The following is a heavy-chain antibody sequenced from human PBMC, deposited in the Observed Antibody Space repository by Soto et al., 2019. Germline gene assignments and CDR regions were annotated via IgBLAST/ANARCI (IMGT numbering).Heavy chain of an antibody. CDR1: GGSITSGQW. CDR2: IYHSGSS. Sequence: SETLSLTCAVSGGSITSGQWWSWVRQPPGKGLEWIGEIYHSGSSNYNPSLKSRVTVSVDKSKTQFSLRLSSVTAADTAVYYCARQSFWSGFSSYGMDVWGQGTTVTVSS. J-gene: IGHJ6*02. V-gene: IGHV4-4*02. CDR3: ARQSFWSGFSSYGMDV. D-gene: IGHD3-3*01.